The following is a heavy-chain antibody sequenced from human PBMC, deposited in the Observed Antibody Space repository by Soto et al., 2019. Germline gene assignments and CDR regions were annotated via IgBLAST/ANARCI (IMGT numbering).Heavy chain of an antibody. V-gene: IGHV3-23*01. CDR1: GFTFSSYA. D-gene: IGHD1-1*01. J-gene: IGHJ4*02. Sequence: EVQLLESGGGLVRPGGSLRLSCAASGFTFSSYAMTWVRQAPGKGLEWVSGVSGTGGSAYYADSVKGRFTISRDKSTNTLYLQMNSLRAEDTAVYYCARVWNDGRIDYWGQGTLVTVSS. CDR3: ARVWNDGRIDY. CDR2: VSGTGGSA.